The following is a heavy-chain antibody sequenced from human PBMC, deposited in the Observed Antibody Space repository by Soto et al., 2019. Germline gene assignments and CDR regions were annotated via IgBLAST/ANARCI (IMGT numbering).Heavy chain of an antibody. CDR3: ASGYSYGYYYGMDV. CDR2: IYYSGST. CDR1: GGSISSSRYY. D-gene: IGHD5-18*01. Sequence: PETLSLTCTVSGGSISSSRYYWGWIRQPPGKGLEWIGSIYYSGSTYYNPSLKSRVTISVDTSKNQFSLKLSSVTAADTAVYYCASGYSYGYYYGMDVWGQGTTVT. V-gene: IGHV4-39*01. J-gene: IGHJ6*02.